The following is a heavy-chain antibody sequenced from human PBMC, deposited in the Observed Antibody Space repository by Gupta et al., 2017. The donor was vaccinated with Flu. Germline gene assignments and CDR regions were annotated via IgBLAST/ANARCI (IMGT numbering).Heavy chain of an antibody. D-gene: IGHD3-22*01. CDR2: IIPLRTTV. Sequence: RQAPGKGLEWMGGIIPLRTTVNYAQKFQGRVSITADESTSTAYMELSSLSSEDTAVYYCANSRDFGYNWFDPWGQGTLVTVSS. CDR3: ANSRDFGYNWFDP. J-gene: IGHJ5*02. V-gene: IGHV1-69*01.